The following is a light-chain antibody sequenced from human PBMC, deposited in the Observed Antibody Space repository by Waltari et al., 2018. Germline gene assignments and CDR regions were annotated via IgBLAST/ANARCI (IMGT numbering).Light chain of an antibody. CDR1: QNILYSSNNKNY. Sequence: DIVMPQSPDSLAVSLGERATINCKSSQNILYSSNNKNYLAWYQQKPGQPPKLLIYWASTRESGVPDRFSGSGSGTDFTLTISSLQAEDVAVYYCQQYYSTPPSFGGGTKVEIK. V-gene: IGKV4-1*01. CDR2: WAS. CDR3: QQYYSTPPS. J-gene: IGKJ4*01.